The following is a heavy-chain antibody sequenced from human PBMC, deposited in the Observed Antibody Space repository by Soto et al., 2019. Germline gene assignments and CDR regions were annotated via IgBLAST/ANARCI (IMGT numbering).Heavy chain of an antibody. J-gene: IGHJ4*02. CDR2: IWYDGSNK. D-gene: IGHD3-9*01. V-gene: IGHV3-33*01. CDR1: GFTFSSYG. CDR3: ARDIRYYDILTGYSRYPSLFDY. Sequence: GGSLRLSCAASGFTFSSYGMHWVRQAPGKGLEWVAVIWYDGSNKYYADSVKGRFTISRDNSKNTLYLQMNSLRAEDTAVYYCARDIRYYDILTGYSRYPSLFDYWGQGTLVTVSS.